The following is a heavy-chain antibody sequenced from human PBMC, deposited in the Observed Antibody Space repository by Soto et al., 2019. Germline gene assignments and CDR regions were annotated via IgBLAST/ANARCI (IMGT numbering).Heavy chain of an antibody. CDR1: GDSVSSNSAG. V-gene: IGHV6-1*01. CDR3: ARGWGSWELLFPLDY. Sequence: PSQTLSLTCAISGDSVSSNSAGWNWVRQTPSRGLEWLGRTYYKSKWFNNYAVSVKSRITINPDTSQNQFSLQLDSVTPEDTALYYSARGWGSWELLFPLDYWGQGTLVTVSS. D-gene: IGHD1-26*01. CDR2: TYYKSKWFN. J-gene: IGHJ4*02.